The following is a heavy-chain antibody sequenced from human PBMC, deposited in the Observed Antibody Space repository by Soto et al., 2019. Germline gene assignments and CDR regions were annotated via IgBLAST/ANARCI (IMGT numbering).Heavy chain of an antibody. V-gene: IGHV1-24*01. CDR3: ARELIAVAGDDAFDI. CDR1: GYTLTEVS. Sequence: GASVKVSCKVSGYTLTEVSMHWVRQAPGKGLEWMGGFDPEDGETIYAQKFQGRVTLTEDTSTDTAYMELSSLRSEDTAVYYCARELIAVAGDDAFDIWGQGTMVTVSS. CDR2: FDPEDGET. D-gene: IGHD6-19*01. J-gene: IGHJ3*02.